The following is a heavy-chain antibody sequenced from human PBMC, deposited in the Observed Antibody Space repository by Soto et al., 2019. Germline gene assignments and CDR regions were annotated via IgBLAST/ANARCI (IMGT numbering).Heavy chain of an antibody. CDR3: AKLGDAGSYDY. CDR1: GFTFDDYG. V-gene: IGHV3-9*01. CDR2: INWNSATI. J-gene: IGHJ4*02. D-gene: IGHD3-10*01. Sequence: EVQLVESGGGMVQPGRSLRLSCAASGFTFDDYGMHWVRQAPGKGLEWVSSINWNSATIGYADFVKGRFTISRDNAKNSLYLQMNSLRVEDTAFYSCAKLGDAGSYDYWGQGTLVTVSS.